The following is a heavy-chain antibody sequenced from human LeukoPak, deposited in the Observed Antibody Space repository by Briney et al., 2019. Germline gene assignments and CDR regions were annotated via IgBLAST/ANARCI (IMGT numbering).Heavy chain of an antibody. CDR1: GFTLSTYN. V-gene: IGHV3-21*01. D-gene: IGHD1-7*01. J-gene: IGHJ4*02. CDR2: ISTSSSYI. CDR3: ARDRDWNSGFDY. Sequence: GGSLRLSCAASGFTLSTYNMKWVRQAPRKGLEWVSSISTSSSYIYYANSVKGRFTISRDNARNSLYLQMNSLRAEDTAVYYCARDRDWNSGFDYWGQGTLVTVSS.